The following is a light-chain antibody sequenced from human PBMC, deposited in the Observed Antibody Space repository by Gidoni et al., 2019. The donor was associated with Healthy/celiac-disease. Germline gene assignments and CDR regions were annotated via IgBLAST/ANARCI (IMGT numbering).Light chain of an antibody. V-gene: IGKV3-15*01. CDR3: QQYNNWLRT. CDR2: GAS. Sequence: EIVMTQSPATLSVSPGERATLSCRASQSVSSNLAWYQQKPGQAPRLLIYGASTRATGIPARFSGSGSGTEFTLTISSLQSEDFAVYYCQQYNNWLRTFGGXTKVEIK. CDR1: QSVSSN. J-gene: IGKJ4*01.